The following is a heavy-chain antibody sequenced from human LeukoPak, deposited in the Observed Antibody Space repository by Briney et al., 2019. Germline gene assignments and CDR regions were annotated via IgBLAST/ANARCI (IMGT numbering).Heavy chain of an antibody. Sequence: PGGSLRLSCAASGFTFSNYWMHWVRQGPGKGLVWVSCISSDGSSTGYADSVKDRFTISRDNAKDTLYLRMNSLRAEDTAVYYCGRGGSPPEALGDTFDIWGQGTMVTVSS. CDR2: ISSDGSST. V-gene: IGHV3-74*01. D-gene: IGHD1-26*01. J-gene: IGHJ3*02. CDR1: GFTFSNYW. CDR3: GRGGSPPEALGDTFDI.